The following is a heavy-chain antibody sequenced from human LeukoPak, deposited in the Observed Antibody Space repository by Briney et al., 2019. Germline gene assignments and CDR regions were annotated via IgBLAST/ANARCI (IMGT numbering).Heavy chain of an antibody. CDR3: ARRNWGSGRIDY. V-gene: IGHV4-59*01. D-gene: IGHD7-27*01. CDR1: GGSISSYY. CDR2: IYYSGST. Sequence: PSETLSLTCTVSGGSISSYYWSWIRQPPGKGLEWIGYIYYSGSTNYNPSLKSRVTISVDTSKNQFSLKLSSVTAADTAVYYCARRNWGSGRIDYWGQGTLVTVSS. J-gene: IGHJ4*02.